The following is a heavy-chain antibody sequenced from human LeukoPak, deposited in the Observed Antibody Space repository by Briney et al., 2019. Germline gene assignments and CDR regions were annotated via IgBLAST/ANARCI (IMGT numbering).Heavy chain of an antibody. CDR1: GFVFNDYS. CDR2: INWDGSGT. D-gene: IGHD3-22*01. CDR3: ASEGGYKGPFDY. J-gene: IGHJ4*02. Sequence: GGSLRLSCAASGFVFNDYSMHWVRQTPGKGLEWISAINWDGSGTYYAETLKGRFTISRDNGGSTLYLQMSNLRTDDTALYYCASEGGYKGPFDYWGRGTLVTVSS. V-gene: IGHV3-43*01.